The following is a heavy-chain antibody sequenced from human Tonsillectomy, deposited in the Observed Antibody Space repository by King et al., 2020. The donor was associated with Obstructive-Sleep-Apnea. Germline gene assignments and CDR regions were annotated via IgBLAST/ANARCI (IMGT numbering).Heavy chain of an antibody. D-gene: IGHD6-13*01. Sequence: VQLVESGGGLVKPGGSLRLSCAASGFTFSNAWMSWVRQVPGKGLEWVGRIKSKTDGGTIDYVAPVKGRFTISRDDSRNTLYLQMNSLKTEDTAVYYCIEGIGGAVGYWGQGTLVTVSS. CDR1: GFTFSNAW. V-gene: IGHV3-15*01. CDR3: IEGIGGAVGY. J-gene: IGHJ4*02. CDR2: IKSKTDGGTI.